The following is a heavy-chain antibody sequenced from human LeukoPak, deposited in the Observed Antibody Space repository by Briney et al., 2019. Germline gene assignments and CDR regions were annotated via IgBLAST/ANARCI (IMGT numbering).Heavy chain of an antibody. J-gene: IGHJ4*02. CDR3: ARDLRPAMVRGVTAPNTPLDY. D-gene: IGHD3-10*01. CDR1: GFTFSSYG. V-gene: IGHV3-23*01. CDR2: ISGSGGST. Sequence: PGGSLRLSCAASGFTFSSYGMSWVRQAPGKGLEWVSAISGSGGSTYYADSVKGRFTISRDNSKNTLYLQMNSLRAEDTAVYYCARDLRPAMVRGVTAPNTPLDYWGQGTLVTVSS.